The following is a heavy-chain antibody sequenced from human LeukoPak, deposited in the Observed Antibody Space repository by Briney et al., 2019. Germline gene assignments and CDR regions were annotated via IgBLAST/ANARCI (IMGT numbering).Heavy chain of an antibody. V-gene: IGHV5-51*01. Sequence: GESLKISCKGSGYSFTSYWIGWVRRMPGKGLEWMGIIYPGDSDTRYSPSFQGQVTISADKSISTAYLQWSSLKASDTAMYYCARQDSITMVRGVMAAFDIWGQGTMVTVSS. CDR3: ARQDSITMVRGVMAAFDI. CDR2: IYPGDSDT. J-gene: IGHJ3*02. D-gene: IGHD3-10*01. CDR1: GYSFTSYW.